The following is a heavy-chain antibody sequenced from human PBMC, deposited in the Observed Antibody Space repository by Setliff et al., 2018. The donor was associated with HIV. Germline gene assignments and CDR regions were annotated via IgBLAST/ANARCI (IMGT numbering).Heavy chain of an antibody. J-gene: IGHJ4*02. Sequence: PSETLSLTCTVSGGSISSGGYYWNWIRQHPGKGLKWIGYIYYSGNTYYNPSLKSRITISLDTSKNQFSLKLSSVTAADTAVYYCARGIAAAGGYFDDWGPGTLVTVSS. D-gene: IGHD6-13*01. CDR3: ARGIAAAGGYFDD. CDR1: GGSISSGGYY. V-gene: IGHV4-31*03. CDR2: IYYSGNT.